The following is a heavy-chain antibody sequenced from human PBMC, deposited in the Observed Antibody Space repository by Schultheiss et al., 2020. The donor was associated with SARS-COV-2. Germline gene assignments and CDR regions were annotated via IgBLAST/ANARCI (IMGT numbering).Heavy chain of an antibody. Sequence: GESLKISCAASGFNFSNAWMTWIRQAPGKGLEWLTLISYDSTNIHYADSVKGRFTISRDNSKNTLYLQMNSLRPEDTAIYYCARDLPPHDYWGQGTLVTVSS. CDR3: ARDLPPHDY. J-gene: IGHJ4*02. V-gene: IGHV3-30-3*01. CDR2: ISYDSTNI. CDR1: GFNFSNAW.